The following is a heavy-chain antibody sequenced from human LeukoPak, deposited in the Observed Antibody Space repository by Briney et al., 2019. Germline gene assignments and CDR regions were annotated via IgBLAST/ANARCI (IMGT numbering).Heavy chain of an antibody. CDR3: ARGLGTVATLVDY. CDR2: ISSSSSTI. J-gene: IGHJ4*02. CDR1: GFTFSSYS. V-gene: IGHV3-48*04. D-gene: IGHD4-23*01. Sequence: PGGSLRLSCAASGFTFSSYSMNWVRQAPGKGLEWVSYISSSSSTIYYADSVKGRFTISRDNAKNSLYLQMNSLRAEDTAAYYCARGLGTVATLVDYWGQGTLVTVSS.